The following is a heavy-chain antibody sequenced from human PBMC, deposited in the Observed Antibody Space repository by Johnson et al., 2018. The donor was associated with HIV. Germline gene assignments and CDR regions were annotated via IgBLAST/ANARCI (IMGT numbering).Heavy chain of an antibody. D-gene: IGHD6-19*01. CDR2: INTSGTTV. V-gene: IGHV3-11*01. CDR3: AKDGSGDVRGAFDI. CDR1: GFSFGDCY. J-gene: IGHJ3*02. Sequence: QVQLVESGGGLVQPGGSLRLSCGASGFSFGDCYMSWIRQAPGKGLEWISDINTSGTTVHYSDSVKGRFAISRDNAKNSLYLQMNSLRAEDTALYYCAKDGSGDVRGAFDIWGQGTMVTVSS.